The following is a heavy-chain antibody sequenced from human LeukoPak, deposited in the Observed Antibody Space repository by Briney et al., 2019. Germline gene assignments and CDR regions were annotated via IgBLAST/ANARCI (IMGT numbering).Heavy chain of an antibody. Sequence: GGSLRLSCAASGFTFSSYWMHWVRQAPEKGLVWVSRINDDGIGTSYADSVKGRFTISRDNAKNTVYLQMNSLRAEDTAVYYCARDSPQGWELLIDYWGQGTLVTVSS. CDR3: ARDSPQGWELLIDY. J-gene: IGHJ4*02. CDR1: GFTFSSYW. CDR2: INDDGIGT. V-gene: IGHV3-74*01. D-gene: IGHD1-26*01.